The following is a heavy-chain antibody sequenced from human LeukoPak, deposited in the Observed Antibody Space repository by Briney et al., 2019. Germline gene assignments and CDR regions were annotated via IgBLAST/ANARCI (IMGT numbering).Heavy chain of an antibody. J-gene: IGHJ5*02. CDR3: VRKMTLGCFDP. D-gene: IGHD3-16*01. V-gene: IGHV5-51*01. CDR1: GYDFFYYW. CDR2: IYPGDSET. Sequence: GESLKISCKGSGYDFFYYWIGWVRQMPGKGLEWMGTIYPGDSETRYSPSFQGQVTISADKSISTAYLQWSSLKASDTAMYYCVRKMTLGCFDPWGQGTLVTVSS.